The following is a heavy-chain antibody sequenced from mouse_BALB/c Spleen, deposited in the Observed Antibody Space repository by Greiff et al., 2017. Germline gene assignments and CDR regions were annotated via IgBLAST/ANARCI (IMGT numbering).Heavy chain of an antibody. CDR2: IYPGSGST. J-gene: IGHJ2*01. V-gene: IGHV1S22*01. CDR1: GYTFTSYW. Sequence: LQQPGSELVRPGASVKLSCKASGYTFTSYWMHWVKQRHGQGLEWIGNIYPGSGSTNYDEKFKSKGTLTVDTSSSTAYMHLSSLTSEDSAVYYCTRGHDGYYVYFDYWGQGTTLTVSS. D-gene: IGHD2-3*01. CDR3: TRGHDGYYVYFDY.